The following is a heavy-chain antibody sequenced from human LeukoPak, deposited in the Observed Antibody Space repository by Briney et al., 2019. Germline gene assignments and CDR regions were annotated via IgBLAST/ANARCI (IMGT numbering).Heavy chain of an antibody. CDR2: VKEDGSEE. J-gene: IGHJ4*02. CDR3: ARLLHYERSVNRPVDC. V-gene: IGHV3-7*01. Sequence: QPGGSLRLSCAASGFTFSSHSMSWVRQAPGKGLEWVANVKEDGSEENYVDSVKGRFTISRDNAVKSLYLQMNGLRAEDTAVYFRARLLHYERSVNRPVDCWGQGTLVAVSS. D-gene: IGHD3-22*01. CDR1: GFTFSSHS.